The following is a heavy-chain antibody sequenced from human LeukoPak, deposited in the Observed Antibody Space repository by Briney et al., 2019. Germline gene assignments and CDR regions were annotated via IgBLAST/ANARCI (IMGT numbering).Heavy chain of an antibody. CDR1: GFTFSSYG. CDR3: AKDLWDDRSGYYSCPFDY. V-gene: IGHV3-33*06. CDR2: IWYDGSNK. J-gene: IGHJ4*02. Sequence: GGSLRLSCAASGFTFSSYGMHWVRQAPGKGLEWVAVIWYDGSNKYYADSVKGRFTISRDNSKNTLYLQMNSLRAEDTAVYYCAKDLWDDRSGYYSCPFDYWGQGTLVTVSS. D-gene: IGHD3-22*01.